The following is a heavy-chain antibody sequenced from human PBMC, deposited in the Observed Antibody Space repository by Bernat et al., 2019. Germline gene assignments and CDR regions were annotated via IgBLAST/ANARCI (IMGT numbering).Heavy chain of an antibody. Sequence: EVQLVESGGGLVQPGRSLRLSCAASGFTFDDYAMHWVRQAPGKGLEWVSGISWNSGSIGYADSVKGRFTISRDNDKNSLYLQMNSLRAEDTALYYCAKSYYYDSSGYVSWGQGTLVTVSS. CDR1: GFTFDDYA. V-gene: IGHV3-9*01. CDR3: AKSYYYDSSGYVS. J-gene: IGHJ4*02. CDR2: ISWNSGSI. D-gene: IGHD3-22*01.